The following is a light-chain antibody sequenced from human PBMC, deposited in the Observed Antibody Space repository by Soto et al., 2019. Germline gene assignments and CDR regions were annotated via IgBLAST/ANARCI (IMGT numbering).Light chain of an antibody. V-gene: IGKV3-20*01. CDR2: CAS. CDR1: QSVRSSY. CDR3: QQYGSSLPLT. Sequence: EIVLTQSPGTLSLSPGERATLSCRASQSVRSSYLAWYQQKPGQAPRLLIYCASSGAPGIPDRFSGSGSGTDFTLTISRLEPEDFAVYYCQQYGSSLPLTFGGGTKVEIK. J-gene: IGKJ4*01.